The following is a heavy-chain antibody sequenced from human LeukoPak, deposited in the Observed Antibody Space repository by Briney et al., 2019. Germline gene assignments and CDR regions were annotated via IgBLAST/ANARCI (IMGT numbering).Heavy chain of an antibody. D-gene: IGHD6-13*01. J-gene: IGHJ4*02. V-gene: IGHV4-34*01. CDR2: INHSGST. Sequence: SETLSLLCAVYGGPFSGHYWSWIRQPPGKGLEWIGEINHSGSTNYNPSRKSRVTISVDTSKTQFSLKLSSVTAADTAVYYCARGLKRAAAGRGNWGQGTLVTVSS. CDR1: GGPFSGHY. CDR3: ARGLKRAAAGRGN.